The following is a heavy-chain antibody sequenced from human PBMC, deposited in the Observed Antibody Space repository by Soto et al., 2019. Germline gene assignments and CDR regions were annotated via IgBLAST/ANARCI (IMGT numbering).Heavy chain of an antibody. CDR3: ARLSSYYGVDV. V-gene: IGHV4-4*02. CDR1: VVSISSANW. CDR2: IYHGGST. Sequence: SETLSLTCAFSVVSISSANWWTWVRQPPGKGLEWIGEIYHGGSTSYNPSLKSRVTLSLDKFKNHFSLNLTSVTAADTAVYYCARLSSYYGVDVWGQATTVTVS. J-gene: IGHJ6*02.